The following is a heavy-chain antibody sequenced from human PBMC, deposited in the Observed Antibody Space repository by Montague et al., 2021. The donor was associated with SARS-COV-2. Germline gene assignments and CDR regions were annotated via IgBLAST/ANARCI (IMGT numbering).Heavy chain of an antibody. V-gene: IGHV4-34*01. D-gene: IGHD3-3*01. Sequence: ETLSLTCAVDGGSFTGYSWNWIRRSPGKGLEWIGEINHSGSTNHNPSLQSRVTISVDKSKNQFSLTLRFLTAADTAVYYCARGADYDFWSGFLRYKWFGPWGQGTPVIVSS. CDR2: INHSGST. CDR1: GGSFTGYS. CDR3: ARGADYDFWSGFLRYKWFGP. J-gene: IGHJ5*02.